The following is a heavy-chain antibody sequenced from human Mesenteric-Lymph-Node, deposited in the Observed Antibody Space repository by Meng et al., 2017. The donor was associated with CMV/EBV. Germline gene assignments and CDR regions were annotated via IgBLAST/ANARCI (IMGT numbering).Heavy chain of an antibody. V-gene: IGHV1-2*02. J-gene: IGHJ4*02. CDR1: GYTFTGYY. CDR2: INPNSGGT. D-gene: IGHD1-7*01. CDR3: ARAGGSLTGTVFGY. Sequence: KASGYTFTGYYIHWVRQAPGQGLEWMGWINPNSGGTNYAQKFQGRVTMTRDTSISTAYMELSRLRSDDTAVYYCARAGGSLTGTVFGYWGQGTLVTVSS.